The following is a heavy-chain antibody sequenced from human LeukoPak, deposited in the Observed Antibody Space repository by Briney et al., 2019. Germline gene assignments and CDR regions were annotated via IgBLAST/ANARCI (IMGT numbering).Heavy chain of an antibody. CDR1: GGSISSSSDY. J-gene: IGHJ4*02. CDR2: IYYSGST. CDR3: GRYYDSSGSFDY. V-gene: IGHV4-39*01. Sequence: PSETLSLTCTVSGGSISSSSDYWGWIRQPPGKGLECIGSIYYSGSTYYNPSLKSRDTISVDTSKNQFSLKLSSVTAADTAVYYCGRYYDSSGSFDYWGQGTLVTVSS. D-gene: IGHD3-22*01.